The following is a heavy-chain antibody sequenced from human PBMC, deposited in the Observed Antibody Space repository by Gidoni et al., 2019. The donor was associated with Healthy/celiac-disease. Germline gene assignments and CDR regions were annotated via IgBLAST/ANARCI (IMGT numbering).Heavy chain of an antibody. J-gene: IGHJ6*02. CDR2: ISSSSSYI. V-gene: IGHV3-21*01. CDR3: ARDHTPTIFGVVIIPPDDYYYGMDV. CDR1: GFPFSSYS. D-gene: IGHD3-3*01. Sequence: EVQLVESGGGLFKPGGSLRLSCAASGFPFSSYSMNWVRQAPGKGLEWVASISSSSSYIYYADSVKGRFTISRDNAKNSLYLQMNSRRAEDKAVYYCARDHTPTIFGVVIIPPDDYYYGMDVWGQGTTVTVSS.